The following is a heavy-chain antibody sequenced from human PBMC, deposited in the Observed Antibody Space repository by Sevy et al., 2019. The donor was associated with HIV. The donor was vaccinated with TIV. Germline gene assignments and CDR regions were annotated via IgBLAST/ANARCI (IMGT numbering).Heavy chain of an antibody. CDR2: ISYDGSNK. D-gene: IGHD6-13*01. J-gene: IGHJ2*01. CDR3: AREGQQLVSRYFDL. Sequence: GGSLRLSCAASGFTFSSYAMHWVRQAPGKGLERVAVISYDGSNKYYADSVKGRFTISRDNSKNTLYLQMNSLRAEDTAVYYCAREGQQLVSRYFDLWGRGTLVTVSS. CDR1: GFTFSSYA. V-gene: IGHV3-30-3*01.